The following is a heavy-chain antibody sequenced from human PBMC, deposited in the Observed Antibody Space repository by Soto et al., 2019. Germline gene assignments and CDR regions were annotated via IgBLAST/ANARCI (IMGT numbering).Heavy chain of an antibody. CDR3: AKGYRGPYYFDY. CDR2: ISGSGGST. Sequence: EVQLLESGGGLVQPGGSLRLSCAASGFTFSSYAMSWVRQAPGKGLEWVSAISGSGGSTYYADSVKGRFTISRDNSKNTLYLQMHSLRAEDTAVYYCAKGYRGPYYFDYWGQGTLVTVSS. V-gene: IGHV3-23*01. J-gene: IGHJ4*02. CDR1: GFTFSSYA. D-gene: IGHD1-1*01.